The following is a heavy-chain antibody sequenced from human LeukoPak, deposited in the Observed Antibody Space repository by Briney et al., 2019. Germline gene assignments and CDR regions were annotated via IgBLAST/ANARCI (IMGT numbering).Heavy chain of an antibody. D-gene: IGHD3-10*01. V-gene: IGHV4-59*12. CDR3: ARERSMVRGLSWFDP. CDR2: VFYSGGT. Sequence: SETLSLTCTVSGGSITGYYWSWIRQPPGKGLEWIGYVFYSGGTLYNPSVNSRVSISVDTSKTQFSLKLASVTAADTAVYFCARERSMVRGLSWFDPWGQGSLVTVSS. CDR1: GGSITGYY. J-gene: IGHJ5*02.